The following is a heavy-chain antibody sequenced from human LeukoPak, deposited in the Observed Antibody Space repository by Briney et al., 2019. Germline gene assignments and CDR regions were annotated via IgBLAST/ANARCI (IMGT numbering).Heavy chain of an antibody. CDR3: AREGQLSLDY. CDR2: ISRSSTTI. CDR1: GFTFSSYR. Sequence: PGGSLRLSCAASGFTFSSYRMNWVRQAPGKGLEWVSYISRSSTTIDYADSVKGRFTISRDNAKNSLFLQMNGLRDGDTAMYYCAREGQLSLDYWGQGTLVTVSS. V-gene: IGHV3-48*02. J-gene: IGHJ4*02. D-gene: IGHD5-18*01.